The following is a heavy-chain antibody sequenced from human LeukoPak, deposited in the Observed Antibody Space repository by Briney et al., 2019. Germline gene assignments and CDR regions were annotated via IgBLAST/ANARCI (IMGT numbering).Heavy chain of an antibody. Sequence: PGGSLRLSCVGSGLSLGTYWMDWVRQAPGKGLEWVANIRKDGGDIHYVDSVKGRFTISRDNAKNSVYLQMHRLRAEDTAVYYCARDAFGDFSYWGQGILVTVSS. CDR2: IRKDGGDI. CDR1: GLSLGTYW. CDR3: ARDAFGDFSY. D-gene: IGHD3-10*01. J-gene: IGHJ4*02. V-gene: IGHV3-7*01.